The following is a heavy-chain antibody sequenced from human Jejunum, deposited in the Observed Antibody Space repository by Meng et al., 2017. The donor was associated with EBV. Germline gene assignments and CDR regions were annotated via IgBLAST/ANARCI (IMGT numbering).Heavy chain of an antibody. Sequence: EVQLVESGGGLVKPGGCLTLSCAGSGFSFSNAWMTWVRQAPGKGLEWVGRIKSKTAGGTTDYAASVEGRFTISRDDSKNTLYLQMNSLKTEDTAVYYCKNNWLDPWGQGTLVTVSS. CDR2: IKSKTAGGTT. V-gene: IGHV3-15*01. J-gene: IGHJ5*02. CDR1: GFSFSNAW. CDR3: KNNWLDP.